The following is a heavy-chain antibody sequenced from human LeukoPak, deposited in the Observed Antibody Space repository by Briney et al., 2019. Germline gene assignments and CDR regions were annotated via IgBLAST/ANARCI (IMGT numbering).Heavy chain of an antibody. CDR3: ATLAAKWFDP. Sequence: ASVKVSCKVSGYTLTELSMHWVRQAPGKGLEWMGGFDPEDGETIYAQKFQGRVTTTEDTSTDTAYMELSSLRSEDTAVYYCATLAAKWFDPWGQGTLVTVSS. CDR2: FDPEDGET. CDR1: GYTLTELS. V-gene: IGHV1-24*01. D-gene: IGHD6-25*01. J-gene: IGHJ5*02.